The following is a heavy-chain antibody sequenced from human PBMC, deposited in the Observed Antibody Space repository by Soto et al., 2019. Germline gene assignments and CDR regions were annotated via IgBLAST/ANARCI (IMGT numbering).Heavy chain of an antibody. CDR3: VRQYLDFRTDFPDFDY. CDR2: ISANSGRA. D-gene: IGHD3-3*01. CDR1: GYTFSKYD. V-gene: IGHV1-18*01. Sequence: QVQLVQSGTEVKTPGASVKVSCKTSGYTFSKYDISWVRQAPGQGLEWMGLISANSGRANYAQKLQGRVTMTTDTSTSTAYMELGSLSSEDTAVYYCVRQYLDFRTDFPDFDYWGQGTLVTVSS. J-gene: IGHJ4*02.